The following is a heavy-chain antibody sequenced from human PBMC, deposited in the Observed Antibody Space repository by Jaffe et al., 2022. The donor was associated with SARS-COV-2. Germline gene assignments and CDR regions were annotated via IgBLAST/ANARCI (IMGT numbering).Heavy chain of an antibody. J-gene: IGHJ4*02. Sequence: QITLKESGPTLVRPTQTLTLTCTFSGFSLSTNGMGVGWIRQPPGKALEWLALIYWDDDKRYSPSLKSRLTITKDTSKNQVVLTMTNMDPMDTATYYCAHRDRDNRGDYWGQGTLVTVSS. CDR3: AHRDRDNRGDY. D-gene: IGHD1-1*01. CDR2: IYWDDDK. V-gene: IGHV2-5*02. CDR1: GFSLSTNGMG.